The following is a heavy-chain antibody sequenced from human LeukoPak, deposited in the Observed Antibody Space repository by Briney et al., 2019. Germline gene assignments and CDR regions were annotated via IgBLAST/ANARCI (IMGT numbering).Heavy chain of an antibody. J-gene: IGHJ6*02. CDR1: GLTFSGYD. Sequence: GGSLRLSCAASGLTFSGYDMHWVRQAPGKGLEWVSTISGSGGSTYYADSVKGRFTISRDNSKNTLYLQMNSLRAEDTAVYYCAKGAVAGNYYYYGMDVWGQGTTVTVSS. D-gene: IGHD6-19*01. CDR2: ISGSGGST. V-gene: IGHV3-23*01. CDR3: AKGAVAGNYYYYGMDV.